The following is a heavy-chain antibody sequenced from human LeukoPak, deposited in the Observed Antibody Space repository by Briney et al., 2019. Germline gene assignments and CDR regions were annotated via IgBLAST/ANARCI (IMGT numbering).Heavy chain of an antibody. D-gene: IGHD5-18*01. V-gene: IGHV5-51*01. CDR1: GYSFTSYW. J-gene: IGHJ4*02. Sequence: GESLKISCKGSGYSFTSYWIGWVRQMPGKGLEWMGIIYPGDSDTRYSPSLQGQVTISAGKSISTAYLQWSSLKASDTAMYYCARRGYSYGYPWYFDYWGQGTLVTVSS. CDR2: IYPGDSDT. CDR3: ARRGYSYGYPWYFDY.